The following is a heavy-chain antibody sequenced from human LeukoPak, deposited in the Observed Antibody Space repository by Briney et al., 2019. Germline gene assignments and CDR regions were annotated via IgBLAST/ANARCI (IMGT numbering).Heavy chain of an antibody. CDR1: GFSFSTYG. D-gene: IGHD2-21*02. V-gene: IGHV3-33*01. CDR3: ARLVFDGDWYVDF. CDR2: IWADGGQK. Sequence: QAGRSLRLSCAASGFSFSTYGMHWVRQAPGKGPEWVAAIWADGGQKYYADSVTGRVTISRDNPKNTLYLQVNSLRAEDTAVYYCARLVFDGDWYVDFWGQGTLVTVSS. J-gene: IGHJ4*02.